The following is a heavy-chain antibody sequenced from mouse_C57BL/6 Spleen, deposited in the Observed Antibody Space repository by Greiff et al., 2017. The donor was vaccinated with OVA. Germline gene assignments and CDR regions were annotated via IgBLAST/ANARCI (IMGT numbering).Heavy chain of an antibody. Sequence: VQLKQSGPELVKPGASVKISCKASGYTFTDYYMNWVKQSHGKSLEWIGDINPNNGGTSYNQKFKGKATLTVDKSSSTAYMELRSLTSEDSAVYYCARCDYWYFDVWGTGTTVTVSS. CDR3: ARCDYWYFDV. J-gene: IGHJ1*03. CDR1: GYTFTDYY. V-gene: IGHV1-26*01. CDR2: INPNNGGT.